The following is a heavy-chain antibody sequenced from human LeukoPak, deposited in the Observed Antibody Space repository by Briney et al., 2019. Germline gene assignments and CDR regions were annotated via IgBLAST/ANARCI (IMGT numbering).Heavy chain of an antibody. D-gene: IGHD2-21*02. J-gene: IGHJ3*02. CDR1: GFTFSSYG. CDR3: AALAYCGGDCRNDAFDI. Sequence: GGSLRLSCAASGFTFSSYGMHWVRQAPGKGQEWVAVISYDGSNKYYADSVKGRFTISRDNSKNTLYLQMNSLRAEDTAVYYCAALAYCGGDCRNDAFDIWGQGTMVTVSS. CDR2: ISYDGSNK. V-gene: IGHV3-30*03.